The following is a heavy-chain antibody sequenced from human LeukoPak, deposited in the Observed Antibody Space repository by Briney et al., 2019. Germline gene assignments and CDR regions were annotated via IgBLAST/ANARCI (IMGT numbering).Heavy chain of an antibody. CDR3: AEVSTGKGDFDF. D-gene: IGHD1-1*01. CDR1: GFTFSSYS. CDR2: ITSSSTYI. Sequence: GGSLRLSCAASGFTFSSYSMIWVRQAPGKGLEWVSSITSSSTYIYYADSLKGRFTISRDNAKNSLYLQMNSLTAEDTAVYYWAEVSTGKGDFDFWGQGTLVTVS. J-gene: IGHJ4*01. V-gene: IGHV3-21*01.